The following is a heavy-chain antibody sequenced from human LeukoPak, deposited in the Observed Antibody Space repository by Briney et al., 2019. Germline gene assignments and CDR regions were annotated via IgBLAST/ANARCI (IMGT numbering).Heavy chain of an antibody. V-gene: IGHV1-3*01. CDR2: INAGNGNT. Sequence: ASVKVSRKASGYTFTSYAMHWVRQAPGQRLEWMGWINAGNGNTKYSQKFQGRVTITRDTSASTAYMELSSLRSEDTAVYYCARFGMFRGVVVPAAFDYWGQGTLVTVSS. CDR1: GYTFTSYA. J-gene: IGHJ4*02. D-gene: IGHD2-2*01. CDR3: ARFGMFRGVVVPAAFDY.